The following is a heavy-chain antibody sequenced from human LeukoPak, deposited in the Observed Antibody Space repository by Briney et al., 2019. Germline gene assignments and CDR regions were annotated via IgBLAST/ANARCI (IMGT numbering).Heavy chain of an antibody. CDR1: GGSFSGYY. V-gene: IGHV4-34*01. CDR3: ARHGWFPGG. Sequence: SETLSLTCAVYGGSFSGYYWSWIRQPPGKGLEWIGEINHSGSTNYDPSLKSRVTISVDTSKNQFSLKLSSVTAADTAVYYCARHGWFPGGWGQGTLVTVSS. D-gene: IGHD6-19*01. J-gene: IGHJ4*02. CDR2: INHSGST.